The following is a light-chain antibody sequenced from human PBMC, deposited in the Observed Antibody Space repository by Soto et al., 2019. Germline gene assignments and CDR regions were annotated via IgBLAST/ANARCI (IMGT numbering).Light chain of an antibody. Sequence: NFMLTQPHSVSESPGKTVTISCTRSSGSIASNYVQWYQQRPGSAPTTVIYEDNQRPSGVPDRFSGSIDSSSNSASLTIYGLKTEDEADYYCQSYDSRNVVFGGGTKLTVL. V-gene: IGLV6-57*04. CDR1: SGSIASNY. J-gene: IGLJ2*01. CDR3: QSYDSRNVV. CDR2: EDN.